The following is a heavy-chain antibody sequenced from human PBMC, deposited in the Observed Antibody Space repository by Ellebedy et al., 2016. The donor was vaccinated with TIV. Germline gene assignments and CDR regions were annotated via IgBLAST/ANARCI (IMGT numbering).Heavy chain of an antibody. J-gene: IGHJ4*02. CDR3: ARVSGSYYKSSSSAYFDY. CDR1: GYSLIELS. Sequence: AASVKVSCKVSGYSLIELSMHWVRQAPGQGLEWMGWISAYNGNTNYAQNLQGRVTMTTDTSTSTAFMDLRSLRSDDTAVYYCARVSGSYYKSSSSAYFDYWGQGTLVTVSS. CDR2: ISAYNGNT. V-gene: IGHV1-18*01. D-gene: IGHD1-26*01.